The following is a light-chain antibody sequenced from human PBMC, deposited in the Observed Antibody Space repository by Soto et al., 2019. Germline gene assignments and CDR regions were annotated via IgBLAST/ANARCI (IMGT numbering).Light chain of an antibody. CDR2: GHT. CDR3: QSYDNSLRTWV. CDR1: SSNIGAGFD. V-gene: IGLV1-40*01. Sequence: QSVVTQPPSVSGAPGQRVTIPCTGSSSNIGAGFDVHWYQQLPGTAPKLLIYGHTDRPSGVPDRFSGSRSATSASLAITGLQAEDDAVYSRQSYDNSLRTWVSGGGTKVTVL. J-gene: IGLJ3*02.